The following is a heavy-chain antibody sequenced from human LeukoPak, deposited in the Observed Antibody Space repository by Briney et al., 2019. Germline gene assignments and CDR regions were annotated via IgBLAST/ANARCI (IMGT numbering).Heavy chain of an antibody. V-gene: IGHV3-9*01. CDR1: GFTFDDYA. J-gene: IGHJ4*02. D-gene: IGHD3-10*01. CDR3: ARAFVELGEDY. CDR2: ISWNSGSI. Sequence: PGGSLRLSCAASGFTFDDYAMHWVRQAPGKGLEWVSGISWNSGSIGHADSVKGRLTVSRDNAKNSLYLQMNSLRAEDTAVYYCARAFVELGEDYWGQGTLVTVSS.